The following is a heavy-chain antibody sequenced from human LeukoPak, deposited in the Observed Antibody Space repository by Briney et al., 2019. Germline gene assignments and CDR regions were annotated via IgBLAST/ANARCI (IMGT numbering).Heavy chain of an antibody. CDR2: INPNSGGT. V-gene: IGHV1-2*02. CDR1: GYTFTGYY. D-gene: IGHD3-3*01. Sequence: ASVKVSCKASGYTFTGYYMHWVRQAPGQGLEWMGWINPNSGGTNYAQKFQGRVTMTRDTSISTAYMELSRLRSDDTAVYYCARDYKTIFGVVIMYYYYGMGVWGQGTTVTVSS. CDR3: ARDYKTIFGVVIMYYYYGMGV. J-gene: IGHJ6*02.